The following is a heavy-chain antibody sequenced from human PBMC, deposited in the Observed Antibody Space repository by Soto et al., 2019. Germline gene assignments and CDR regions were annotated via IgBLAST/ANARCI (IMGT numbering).Heavy chain of an antibody. D-gene: IGHD6-13*01. Sequence: ASVKVSCKVSGYSLTELSMHWVRQAPGKGLEWMGGFDPEDGETIYAQEFQGRVTMTEDTSTETAYMELSSLRSEDTAVYYCATEDYSSNWSFDYWGQGTLVTVSS. CDR1: GYSLTELS. V-gene: IGHV1-24*01. CDR3: ATEDYSSNWSFDY. CDR2: FDPEDGET. J-gene: IGHJ4*02.